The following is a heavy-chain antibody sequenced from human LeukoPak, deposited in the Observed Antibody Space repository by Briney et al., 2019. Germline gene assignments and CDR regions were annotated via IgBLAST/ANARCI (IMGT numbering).Heavy chain of an antibody. J-gene: IGHJ3*02. V-gene: IGHV5-51*01. CDR2: IYPGDSDT. CDR1: GYSFTSYW. Sequence: GESLKISCKGSGYSFTSYWIGWVRQMPGKGLEWMGIIYPGDSDTRYSPSFQGQVTISADKSISTAYLQWSSLKASDTAMYYCARGGYDILTGYYTDAFDIWGQGTMVTVSS. CDR3: ARGGYDILTGYYTDAFDI. D-gene: IGHD3-9*01.